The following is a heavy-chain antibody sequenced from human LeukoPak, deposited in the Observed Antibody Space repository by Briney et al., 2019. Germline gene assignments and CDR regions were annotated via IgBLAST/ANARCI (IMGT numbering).Heavy chain of an antibody. CDR1: GGSISSHY. D-gene: IGHD2-15*01. CDR3: ARAVLRAASNYYYYYMDV. J-gene: IGHJ6*03. Sequence: PSETLSLTCTVSGGSISSHYWSWIRQPPGKGLEWIGYIYYSGSTNYNPSHKSRVTISVDTSKNQFSLKLSSVTAADTAVYYCARAVLRAASNYYYYYMDVWGKGTTVTVSS. V-gene: IGHV4-59*11. CDR2: IYYSGST.